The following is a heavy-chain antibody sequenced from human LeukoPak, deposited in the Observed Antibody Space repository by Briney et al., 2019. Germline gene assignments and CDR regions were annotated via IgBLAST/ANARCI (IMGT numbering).Heavy chain of an antibody. CDR2: FDPEDGET. Sequence: GASVKVSCKVSGYTLTELSVHWVRQAPGKGLEWMGGFDPEDGETIYAQKFQGRVTMTEDTSTDTAYMELSSLRSEDTAVYYCATSKPPYSSGSFDYWGQGTLVTVSS. D-gene: IGHD3-22*01. J-gene: IGHJ4*02. V-gene: IGHV1-24*01. CDR3: ATSKPPYSSGSFDY. CDR1: GYTLTELS.